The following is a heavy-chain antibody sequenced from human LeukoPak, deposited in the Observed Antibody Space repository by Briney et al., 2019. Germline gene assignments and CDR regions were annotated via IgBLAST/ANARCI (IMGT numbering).Heavy chain of an antibody. Sequence: PSETLSLTCAVSGGSITRGSYYWTWIRQRAGKALEWIGHVLTSGNTNYNPSLKGRVTISIETSKSQFSLNLNSVTAADTAVYYCARGRITMVRGVIILPSRYYYMDVWGKGTTVTISS. CDR2: VLTSGNT. V-gene: IGHV4-61*09. D-gene: IGHD3-10*01. CDR1: GGSITRGSYY. CDR3: ARGRITMVRGVIILPSRYYYMDV. J-gene: IGHJ6*03.